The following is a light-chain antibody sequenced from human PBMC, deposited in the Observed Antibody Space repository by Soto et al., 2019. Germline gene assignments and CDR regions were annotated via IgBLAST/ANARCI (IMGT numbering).Light chain of an antibody. CDR1: SSDFGGYNY. Sequence: QSALTQPPSASGSPGQSVTISCTGTSSDFGGYNYVSWYQQHPGKAPKLMIYEVIKRPTGVPDRFSGSKSGNTASLTVSGLQAEDEADYYCSSYEGSNNLVFGGGTQLTGL. CDR3: SSYEGSNNLV. CDR2: EVI. V-gene: IGLV2-8*01. J-gene: IGLJ3*02.